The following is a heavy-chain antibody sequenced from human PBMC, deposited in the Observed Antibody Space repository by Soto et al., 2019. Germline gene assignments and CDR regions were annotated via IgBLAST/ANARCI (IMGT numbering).Heavy chain of an antibody. CDR1: GGSISSGDYY. D-gene: IGHD5-18*01. CDR3: AIEGLYSDGPMDG. Sequence: QVQLQESGPGLVKPSQTLSLTCTVSGGSISSGDYYWSWIRQPPGKGLEWIGYIYYSGSTYYNPSLKIRVTKSRDTSKNQLSLKLCSVTAAYTAMSYSAIEGLYSDGPMDGWGQGTTVTVSS. J-gene: IGHJ6*02. V-gene: IGHV4-30-4*01. CDR2: IYYSGST.